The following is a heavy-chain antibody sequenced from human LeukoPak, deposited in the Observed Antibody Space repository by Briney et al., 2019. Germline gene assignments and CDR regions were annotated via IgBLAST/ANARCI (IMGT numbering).Heavy chain of an antibody. J-gene: IGHJ5*02. CDR2: IHYTGST. D-gene: IGHD3-10*01. CDR3: ARGGYYGSGNDFRFDP. Sequence: SETLSLTCTASGGSISSYYWSWIRQSPGKGLECIGYIHYTGSTNYNPSLKSRVTTSVETSKNQFSLKLKSVTAADTAVYYCARGGYYGSGNDFRFDPWGQGTLVTVSS. CDR1: GGSISSYY. V-gene: IGHV4-59*01.